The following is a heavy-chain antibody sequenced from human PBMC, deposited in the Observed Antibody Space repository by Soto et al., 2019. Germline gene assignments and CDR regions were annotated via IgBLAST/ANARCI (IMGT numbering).Heavy chain of an antibody. J-gene: IGHJ6*02. CDR3: VRGANYYISTGKGYYFPGIDV. Sequence: QVQLVQSGAEVKKPGSSVKVSCKASGLIFSSYAISWVRQAPGQGLEWVGGILPIFGTTNYAQRFKGRVTITADTSTTTTYLDLSSLRSEDTAVYFCVRGANYYISTGKGYYFPGIDVWGQGTTVTVSS. V-gene: IGHV1-69*06. CDR1: GLIFSSYA. D-gene: IGHD3-9*01. CDR2: ILPIFGTT.